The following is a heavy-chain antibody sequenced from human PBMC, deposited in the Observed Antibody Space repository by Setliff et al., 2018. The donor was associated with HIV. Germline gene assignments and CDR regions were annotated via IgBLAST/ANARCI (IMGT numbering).Heavy chain of an antibody. J-gene: IGHJ5*01. D-gene: IGHD2-21*01. V-gene: IGHV5-51*01. CDR2: TYPGDSTT. CDR3: AKHGFERKSPYNWFDS. CDR1: GYSFSDYW. Sequence: PGESLKISCKASGYSFSDYWIGWVRQMPGKGLEWMGVTYPGDSTTRYSPSLEGQVTISADRSINTAFLQWSSLEASDTAMYYCAKHGFERKSPYNWFDSWGQGTLVTVSS.